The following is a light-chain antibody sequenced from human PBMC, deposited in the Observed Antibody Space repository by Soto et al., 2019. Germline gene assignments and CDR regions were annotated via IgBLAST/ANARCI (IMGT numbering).Light chain of an antibody. CDR2: GAS. J-gene: IGKJ1*01. CDR3: QQSYSTRT. V-gene: IGKV3-20*01. CDR1: QSVSSSY. Sequence: EIVLTQSPGTLSLSPGERSTLSCRASQSVSSSYLAWDQQKPGQAPRLLIYGASSRATGIPDRFSGSGSGTDFTLTISSLQPEDFATYYCQQSYSTRTFGQGTK.